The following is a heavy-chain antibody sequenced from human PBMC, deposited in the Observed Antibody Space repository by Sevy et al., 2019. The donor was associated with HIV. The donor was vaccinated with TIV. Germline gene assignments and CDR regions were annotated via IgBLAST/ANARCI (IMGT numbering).Heavy chain of an antibody. CDR3: ARRAYYYGSGSYYKHYYYYMDV. Sequence: GGSLRLSCAASGFTFDDYGMSWVRQAPGKGLEWVSGINWNGGSTGYADSVKGRFTISRDNAKNSLYLQMNSLRAEDTALYYCARRAYYYGSGSYYKHYYYYMDVWGKGTTVTVSS. V-gene: IGHV3-20*04. D-gene: IGHD3-10*01. J-gene: IGHJ6*03. CDR2: INWNGGST. CDR1: GFTFDDYG.